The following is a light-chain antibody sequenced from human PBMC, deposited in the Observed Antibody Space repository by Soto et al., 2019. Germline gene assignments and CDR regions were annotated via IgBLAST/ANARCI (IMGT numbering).Light chain of an antibody. Sequence: QSALTQPASVSGSPGQSITISCTGTHSDVGSYNLVSWCQQHPGKAPNLIIYEDSKRPSGVSNRFSGSKSGYTASLTISGLEAEDEADYYCCSYAGSFSVIFGGGTKLTVL. CDR2: EDS. CDR1: HSDVGSYNL. J-gene: IGLJ2*01. CDR3: CSYAGSFSVI. V-gene: IGLV2-23*01.